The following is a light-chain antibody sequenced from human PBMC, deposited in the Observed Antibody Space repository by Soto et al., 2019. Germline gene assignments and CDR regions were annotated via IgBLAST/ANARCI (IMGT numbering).Light chain of an antibody. CDR1: QSVSSNY. Sequence: EIVLTQSPATLSLSPGDRATLSCGASQSVSSNYLAWYQQKPGLAPRLLIYDASTRATGIPDRFSGSGSGTDFPLTISRLEPEDFAMYYCQQYGNFPPNTFGQGTKLEIK. V-gene: IGKV3D-20*01. CDR3: QQYGNFPPNT. CDR2: DAS. J-gene: IGKJ2*01.